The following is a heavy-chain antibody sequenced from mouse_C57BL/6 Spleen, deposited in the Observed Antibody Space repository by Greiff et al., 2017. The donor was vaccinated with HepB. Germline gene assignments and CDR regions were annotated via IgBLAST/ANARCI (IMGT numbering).Heavy chain of an antibody. CDR1: GFTFSSYA. CDR3: ARGRGLRQYFDV. V-gene: IGHV5-4*03. Sequence: EVKLEESGGGLVKPGGSLKLSCAASGFTFSSYAMSWVRQTPEKRLEWVATISDGGSYTYYPDNVKGRFTISRDNAKNNLYLQMSHLKSEDTAMYYCARGRGLRQYFDVWGTGTTVTVSS. D-gene: IGHD2-4*01. CDR2: ISDGGSYT. J-gene: IGHJ1*03.